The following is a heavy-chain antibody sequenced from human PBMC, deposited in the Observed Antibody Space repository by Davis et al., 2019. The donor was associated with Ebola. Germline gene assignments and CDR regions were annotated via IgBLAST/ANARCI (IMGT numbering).Heavy chain of an antibody. D-gene: IGHD4-11*01. Sequence: GESLKISCAGSGFTFSTYAMTWVRQAPGKGLEWVSRISGSGGDPHYADSVKGRFTISRDNAKNTLYLQMNSLRAEDTAVYYCARGATVTTTPLDYWGQGTLVTVSS. CDR2: ISGSGGDP. J-gene: IGHJ4*02. CDR1: GFTFSTYA. V-gene: IGHV3-23*01. CDR3: ARGATVTTTPLDY.